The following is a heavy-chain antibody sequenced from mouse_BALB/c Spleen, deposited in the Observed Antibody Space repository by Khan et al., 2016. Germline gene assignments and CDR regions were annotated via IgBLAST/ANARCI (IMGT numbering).Heavy chain of an antibody. D-gene: IGHD2-1*01. CDR2: LNPTSGYT. V-gene: IGHV1-4*01. CDR3: AREIYGNYPVGY. Sequence: QVQLQQSGAALARPGASVMMSCKASGYTFTYFTMHWVKQRPGQGLEWIGCLNPTSGYTNYNQKFKDKATLTADKSSSTAYIQLSSLTSEDSAVYYGAREIYGNYPVGYWGQGTTLTVSS. CDR1: GYTFTYFT. J-gene: IGHJ2*01.